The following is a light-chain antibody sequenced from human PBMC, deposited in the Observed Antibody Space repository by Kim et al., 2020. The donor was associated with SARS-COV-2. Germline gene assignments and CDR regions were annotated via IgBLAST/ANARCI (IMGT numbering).Light chain of an antibody. V-gene: IGLV3-1*01. CDR3: QAWDSYVV. J-gene: IGLJ2*01. CDR2: QDS. Sequence: SVSPGQTASITCSGDKLGDKYACWYQQKPGQSPVLVIYQDSKRPSGIPERFSGSNSGNTATLTISGTQAMDEADYYCQAWDSYVVFGGGTQLTVL. CDR1: KLGDKY.